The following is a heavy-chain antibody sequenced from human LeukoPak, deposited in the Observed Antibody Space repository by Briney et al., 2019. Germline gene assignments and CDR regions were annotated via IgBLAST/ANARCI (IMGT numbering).Heavy chain of an antibody. CDR1: GYTFTSYG. CDR2: ISAYNGNT. V-gene: IGHV1-18*01. CDR3: ARVVGLTGYSSSWYSGYYYYMDV. Sequence: GASVKASCKASGYTFTSYGISWVRQAPGQGLEWMGWISAYNGNTNYAQKLQGRVTMTTDTSTSTAYMELRSLRSDDTAVYYCARVVGLTGYSSSWYSGYYYYMDVWGKGTTVTVSS. J-gene: IGHJ6*03. D-gene: IGHD6-13*01.